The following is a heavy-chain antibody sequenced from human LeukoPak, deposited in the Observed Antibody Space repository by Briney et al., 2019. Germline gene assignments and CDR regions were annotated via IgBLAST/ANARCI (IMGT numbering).Heavy chain of an antibody. J-gene: IGHJ6*03. CDR1: GGSINSGTYY. V-gene: IGHV4-61*03. Sequence: SETLSLTCTVSGGSINSGTYYWTWIRQPPGKGLEWIGYVDHTGSTKFNPSLNGRVSISRDTPNNFFSLRLRSVTAADTAVYFCARGRVSSSTWYSTYYYFFYMDFWGKGTTVTVSS. CDR2: VDHTGST. CDR3: ARGRVSSSTWYSTYYYFFYMDF. D-gene: IGHD4-11*01.